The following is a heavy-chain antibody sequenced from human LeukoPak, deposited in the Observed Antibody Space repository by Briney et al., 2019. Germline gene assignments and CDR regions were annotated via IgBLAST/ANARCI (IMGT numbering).Heavy chain of an antibody. V-gene: IGHV3-23*01. CDR1: GCTFRTYA. CDR2: ISGSGVGT. CDR3: ARGAQYCSGGTCNDY. D-gene: IGHD2-15*01. Sequence: AGSLRLSCAASGCTFRTYAMSWGRQGPGRGLELVSAISGSGVGTYYADSVQGRFTISRDNSKNTLYLQMNSLRAEDTAVYYCARGAQYCSGGTCNDYWGQGTLVTVSS. J-gene: IGHJ4*02.